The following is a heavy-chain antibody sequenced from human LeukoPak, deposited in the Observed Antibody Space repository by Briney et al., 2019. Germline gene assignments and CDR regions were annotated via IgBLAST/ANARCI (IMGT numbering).Heavy chain of an antibody. CDR2: ISSDGSST. Sequence: AGGSLRLSCVASGFTFSSSWMYWVRQAPGKGLVWASRISSDGSSTTYADSVKGRFTISRDNAKNSLYLQMNSLRAEDTAVYYCARDNTIFGVVRYYFDYWGQGTLVTVSS. J-gene: IGHJ4*02. D-gene: IGHD3-3*01. CDR1: GFTFSSSW. CDR3: ARDNTIFGVVRYYFDY. V-gene: IGHV3-74*01.